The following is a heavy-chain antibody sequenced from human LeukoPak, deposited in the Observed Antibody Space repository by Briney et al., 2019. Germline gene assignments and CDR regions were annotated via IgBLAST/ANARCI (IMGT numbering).Heavy chain of an antibody. D-gene: IGHD3-22*01. J-gene: IGHJ3*02. Sequence: GGSLRLSCAASGVTLSDHHMDWVRQAPGKGLEWVGRTRDKARGYTTEYAASVKGRFTISRDDSKTLVYLQMNSLRTEDTAVYFCTRDGAEGDNSAFDMWGQGTVVTVSS. CDR3: TRDGAEGDNSAFDM. V-gene: IGHV3-72*01. CDR2: TRDKARGYTT. CDR1: GVTLSDHH.